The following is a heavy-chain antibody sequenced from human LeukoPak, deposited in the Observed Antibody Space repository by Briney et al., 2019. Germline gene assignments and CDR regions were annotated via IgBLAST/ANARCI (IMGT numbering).Heavy chain of an antibody. CDR3: ATTHGGPPFRP. J-gene: IGHJ5*02. D-gene: IGHD4-23*01. V-gene: IGHV4-39*01. CDR2: IYYSGST. CDR1: GGSISSSSYY. Sequence: PSETLSLTCTVSGGSISSSSYYGGWIRQPPGKGLEWIGSIYYSGSTYYNPSLKSRVTIYVDTSKNQFSLKLSCVTAADTAVYYCATTHGGPPFRPWGQGTVVTVSS.